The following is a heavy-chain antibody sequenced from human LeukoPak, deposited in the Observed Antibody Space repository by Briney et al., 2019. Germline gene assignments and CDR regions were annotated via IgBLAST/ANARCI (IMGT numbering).Heavy chain of an antibody. CDR3: AKDRPNYYHSNGHYYRRDGDS. J-gene: IGHJ5*01. V-gene: IGHV3-23*01. CDR2: ITSSGEAT. CDR1: TFTFSIFA. D-gene: IGHD3-22*01. Sequence: QTGGSLTLSCDASTFTFSIFAMRWVRPGTGKGLEWVSSITSSGEATYSEGSVKDRFTISRDNSRYTLYLQINSLRDEDTDVYYCAKDRPNYYHSNGHYYRRDGDSWGQGTLVTVSS.